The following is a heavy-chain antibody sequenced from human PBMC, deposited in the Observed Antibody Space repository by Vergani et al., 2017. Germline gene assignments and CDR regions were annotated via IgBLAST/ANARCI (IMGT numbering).Heavy chain of an antibody. D-gene: IGHD6-19*01. J-gene: IGHJ4*02. CDR3: ARDTVTGSRYFDY. V-gene: IGHV3-30*02. CDR1: GFTFSNYG. Sequence: QVQLVESGGGVVQPGGSLRLSCGASGFTFSNYGMHWVRQAPGKGLEWVTFIRYDGSNTYYADSVKGQFTISRDNSKNTLFLQMNSLRPEDTAVYYCARDTVTGSRYFDYWGQGTLVTVSS. CDR2: IRYDGSNT.